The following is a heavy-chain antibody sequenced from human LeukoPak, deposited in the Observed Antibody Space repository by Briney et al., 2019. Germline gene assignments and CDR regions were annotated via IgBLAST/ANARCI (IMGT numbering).Heavy chain of an antibody. Sequence: ASVKVSCKPSGYTFNTYAISWVRQAPGQGLEWMGWISAYNGNTNYAQKLQGRVSMTTDTSTSTAYMELRSLRSDDTAVYYCARAILWFGELFPFSDYWGQGTLVTVSS. CDR2: ISAYNGNT. J-gene: IGHJ4*02. V-gene: IGHV1-18*01. CDR3: ARAILWFGELFPFSDY. CDR1: GYTFNTYA. D-gene: IGHD3-10*01.